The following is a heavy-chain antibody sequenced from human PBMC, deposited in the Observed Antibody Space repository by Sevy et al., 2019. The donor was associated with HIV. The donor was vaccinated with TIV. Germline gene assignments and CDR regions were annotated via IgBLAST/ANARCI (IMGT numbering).Heavy chain of an antibody. CDR3: ARHPGSSWSSFDY. CDR2: ISYDGSHK. D-gene: IGHD6-13*01. J-gene: IGHJ4*02. Sequence: GGSLRLSCTASGFILGSYAMNWVRQAPGKGLEWVAVISYDGSHKYYADSVKGRFTISRDSSKNTLYLQMHSLRTDDTAVYYCARHPGSSWSSFDYWGQGTLVTVSS. CDR1: GFILGSYA. V-gene: IGHV3-30-3*01.